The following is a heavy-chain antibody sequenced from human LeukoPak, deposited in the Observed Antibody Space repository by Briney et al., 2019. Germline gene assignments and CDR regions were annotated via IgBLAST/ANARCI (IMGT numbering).Heavy chain of an antibody. D-gene: IGHD3-3*01. CDR2: IYYSGST. J-gene: IGHJ5*02. CDR1: GGSISSYY. Sequence: SETLSLTCTVSGGSISSYYWSWIRQPPGKGLEWIGYIYYSGSTNYNPSLKSRVTISVDTPKNQFSLKLSSVTAADTAVYYCARAGYYDFWSGFPKRPNWFDPWGQGTLVTVSS. CDR3: ARAGYYDFWSGFPKRPNWFDP. V-gene: IGHV4-59*01.